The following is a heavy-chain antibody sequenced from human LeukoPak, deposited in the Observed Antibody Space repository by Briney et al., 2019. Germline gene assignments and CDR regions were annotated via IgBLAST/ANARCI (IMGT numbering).Heavy chain of an antibody. CDR1: GFTFSSYA. CDR3: AKGGRIILQFDY. V-gene: IGHV3-23*01. J-gene: IGHJ4*02. Sequence: GGSLRLSCAASGFTFSSYAMSWVRQAPGKGLEWVSTITGSGDSTYYADSVKGRFTISRDKSNNTLYLQMNSLRAKDTAVYYCAKGGRIILQFDYWGQGTLVTVSS. CDR2: ITGSGDST. D-gene: IGHD2-15*01.